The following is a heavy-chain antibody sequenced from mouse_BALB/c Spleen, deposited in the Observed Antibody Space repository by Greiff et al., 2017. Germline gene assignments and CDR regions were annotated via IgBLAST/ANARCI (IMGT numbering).Heavy chain of an antibody. CDR1: GFTFSDYG. Sequence: EVKVVESGGGLVQPGGSRKLSCAASGFTFSDYGMAWVRQAPGKGPEWVAFISNLAYSIYYADTVTGRFTISRENAKNNLYLEMSSLRSEDTAMYYCARGGRDSWFAYWGQGTLVTVSA. CDR2: ISNLAYSI. CDR3: ARGGRDSWFAY. J-gene: IGHJ3*01. V-gene: IGHV5-15*02.